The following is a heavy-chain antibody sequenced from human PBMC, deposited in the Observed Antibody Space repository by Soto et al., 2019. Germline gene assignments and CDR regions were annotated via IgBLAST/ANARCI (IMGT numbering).Heavy chain of an antibody. CDR2: IKQDANEM. J-gene: IGHJ6*02. CDR3: ARDTLTTVTTWGAREYYYYGMDV. CDR1: GFKFSTYW. V-gene: IGHV3-7*01. Sequence: EVQVVESGGGLVQPGGSLRLSCAASGFKFSTYWMSWVRQAPGKGLEWLANIKQDANEMYYVDSVKGRFTISGDSAKNSLFLIMDSLRVEDTAVYYCARDTLTTVTTWGAREYYYYGMDVWGQGTTVTVSS. D-gene: IGHD4-17*01.